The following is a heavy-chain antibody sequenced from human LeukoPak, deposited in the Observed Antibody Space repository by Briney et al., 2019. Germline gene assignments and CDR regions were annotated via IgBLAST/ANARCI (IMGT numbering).Heavy chain of an antibody. V-gene: IGHV3-43*02. D-gene: IGHD5-24*01. J-gene: IGHJ4*02. CDR1: GFTFDDYA. Sequence: QPGGSLRLSCAASGFTFDDYAMHWVRQAPGKGLEWVSLISGDGSSTYYADSVKGRFTISRDNSKNSLYLQMNSLRTEDTALYYCAKDRRHGYNYNYFDYWGQGTLVTVSS. CDR2: ISGDGSST. CDR3: AKDRRHGYNYNYFDY.